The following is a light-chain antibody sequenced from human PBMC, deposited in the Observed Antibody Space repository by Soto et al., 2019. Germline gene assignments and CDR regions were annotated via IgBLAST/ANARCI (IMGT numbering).Light chain of an antibody. Sequence: EIVMTQSPATLSLSPGETATLSCRASQRVGINLAWYQQKPGQAPRLLRYSASTRASGIPDRFSGSGSGTEFTLTISSLKSEDFKVYYCQQYNKWPLTFGQGTKVDIK. CDR1: QRVGIN. CDR3: QQYNKWPLT. CDR2: SAS. J-gene: IGKJ1*01. V-gene: IGKV3-15*01.